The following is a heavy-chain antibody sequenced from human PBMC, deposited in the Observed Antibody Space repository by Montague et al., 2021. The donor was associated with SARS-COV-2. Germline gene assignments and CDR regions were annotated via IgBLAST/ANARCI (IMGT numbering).Heavy chain of an antibody. Sequence: SETLSLTCSVYGGSFSGYYWSWIRQPAEKGLEWIGEIYQSGRTNNNPSLKSRVIISVDTSKNQFSLKLSSVTAADTAVYYCARRGSSVWGVYVSADLDYWGQGTMVIVSS. D-gene: IGHD3-10*01. CDR2: IYQSGRT. J-gene: IGHJ4*02. CDR1: GGSFSGYY. CDR3: ARRGSSVWGVYVSADLDY. V-gene: IGHV4-34*01.